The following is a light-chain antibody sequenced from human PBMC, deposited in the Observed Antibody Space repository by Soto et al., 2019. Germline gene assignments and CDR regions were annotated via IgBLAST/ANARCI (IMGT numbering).Light chain of an antibody. V-gene: IGLV1-40*01. CDR2: NNY. CDR1: NSNIGAGFA. Sequence: QSALTQPPSVSGAPGQRLTISCSGSNSNIGAGFAVHWYQQLPGKPPKLLISNNYNRPSGVPDRFSGSRSGTSHSLAITGVQTEDEADYYCQSYDSSLATMLFGGGTKVTVL. CDR3: QSYDSSLATML. J-gene: IGLJ3*02.